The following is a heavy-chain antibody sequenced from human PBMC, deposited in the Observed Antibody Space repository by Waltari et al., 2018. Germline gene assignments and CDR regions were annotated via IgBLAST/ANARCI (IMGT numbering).Heavy chain of an antibody. CDR2: IYGSGSN. D-gene: IGHD3-9*01. Sequence: QVQLQESGPGLVKPSGTLSLTCVVSGDSITNNHWWSWVRQAPGKGLEWIGQIYGSGSNSYNPSGKSRVTISADNAKNQFSLTLKSVTAADTALYFCARGLSQYGATTGFDYWGQGTRVSVSS. CDR1: GDSITNNHW. CDR3: ARGLSQYGATTGFDY. J-gene: IGHJ4*02. V-gene: IGHV4-4*02.